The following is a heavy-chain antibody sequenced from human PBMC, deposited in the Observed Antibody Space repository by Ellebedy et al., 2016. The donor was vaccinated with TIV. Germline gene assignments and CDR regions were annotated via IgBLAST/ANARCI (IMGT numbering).Heavy chain of an antibody. CDR2: IYYTGTT. Sequence: MPSETLSLTCSVSGGSISSTIYYWGWIRQPPGKGLEWIWLIYYTGTTYYSPSLRSRFTISVDTSKNQFSLKLSSVTAADTAEYYCARLRINSSSWVWGQGTLVTVSS. J-gene: IGHJ4*02. D-gene: IGHD6-13*01. V-gene: IGHV4-39*01. CDR1: GGSISSTIYY. CDR3: ARLRINSSSWV.